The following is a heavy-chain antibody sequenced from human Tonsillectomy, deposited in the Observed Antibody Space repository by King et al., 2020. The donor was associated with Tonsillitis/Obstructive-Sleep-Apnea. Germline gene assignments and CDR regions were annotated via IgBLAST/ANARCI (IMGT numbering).Heavy chain of an antibody. CDR2: INSDGSRT. J-gene: IGHJ6*03. CDR1: GFTFSSYW. V-gene: IGHV3-74*01. CDR3: ARGRVIVPAALIYMDV. D-gene: IGHD2-2*01. Sequence: VQLVESGGGLVQPGGSLRLSCAASGFTFSSYWMHWVRQAPGKGLVWVSRINSDGSRTTYADSVKGRFTISRDNAKNTLYLQMNSLRAEDTAVYYCARGRVIVPAALIYMDVWGKGTTVTVSS.